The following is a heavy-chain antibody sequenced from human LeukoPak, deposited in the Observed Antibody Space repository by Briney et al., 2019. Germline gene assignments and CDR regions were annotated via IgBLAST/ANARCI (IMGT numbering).Heavy chain of an antibody. CDR3: AKESGSYYYFDY. V-gene: IGHV3-23*01. D-gene: IGHD1-26*01. CDR2: ISGSGGST. J-gene: IGHJ4*02. Sequence: PGGSLRLSCAASGFTFSSYSMNWVRQAAGKGLEWVSAISGSGGSTYYADSVKGRFTISRDNSKNTLYLQMNSLRAEDTAVYYCAKESGSYYYFDYWGQGTLVTVSS. CDR1: GFTFSSYS.